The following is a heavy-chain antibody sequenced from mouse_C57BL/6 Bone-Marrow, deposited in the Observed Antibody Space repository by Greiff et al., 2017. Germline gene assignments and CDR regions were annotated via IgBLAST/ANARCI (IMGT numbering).Heavy chain of an antibody. D-gene: IGHD1-1*01. J-gene: IGHJ3*01. CDR1: GYSITSGYY. CDR2: ISYDGSN. CDR3: KRARCYYYGSSYDRFAY. V-gene: IGHV3-6*01. Sequence: VQLKESGPGLVKPSQSLSLTCSVTGYSITSGYYWNWIRQFPGNKLEWMGYISYDGSNNYNPPLKNRISITRDTSKNQFFLKLNSVTTEDTATYYPKRARCYYYGSSYDRFAYWGQGTLVTVSA.